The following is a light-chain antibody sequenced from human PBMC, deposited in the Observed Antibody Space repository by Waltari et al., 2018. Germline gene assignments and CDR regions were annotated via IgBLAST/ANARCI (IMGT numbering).Light chain of an antibody. CDR2: DAS. J-gene: IGKJ4*01. Sequence: EIVLTQSPATLSLSPGERATLSCRASQSVGTYFAWYQQKPGQAPRLLISDASYRASGIPARFSGSGAGTDFTLTISSLGPEDFAIYYCQQRTDWPPLTFGGGTKVEIK. CDR1: QSVGTY. CDR3: QQRTDWPPLT. V-gene: IGKV3-11*01.